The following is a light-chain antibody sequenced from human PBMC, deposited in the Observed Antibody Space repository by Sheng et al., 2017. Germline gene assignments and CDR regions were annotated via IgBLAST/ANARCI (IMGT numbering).Light chain of an antibody. V-gene: IGKV3-15*01. J-gene: IGKJ4*01. CDR3: QQYNNWPPLT. CDR1: QSVSSN. CDR2: GAS. Sequence: ETVLTQSPATLSVSPGEGATLSCRASQSVSSNLAWYQQKPGQAPRLLIYGASTRASGIPARFSGSGSGTEFTLTISSLQSEDFAFYYCQQYNNWPPLTFGGGTKVEIK.